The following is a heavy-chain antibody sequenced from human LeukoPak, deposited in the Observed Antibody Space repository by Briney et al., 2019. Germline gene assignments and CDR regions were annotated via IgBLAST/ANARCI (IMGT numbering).Heavy chain of an antibody. J-gene: IGHJ4*02. Sequence: GGSLRLSCAASGFTFSSYAMHWVRQAPGKGLEWVAVISYDGSNKYYADSVKGRFTISRDNSKNTLYLQMNSLRAEDTAVYYCARGPAIGYSSSWYVDYWGQGTLVTVSS. CDR1: GFTFSSYA. CDR3: ARGPAIGYSSSWYVDY. CDR2: ISYDGSNK. D-gene: IGHD6-13*01. V-gene: IGHV3-30-3*01.